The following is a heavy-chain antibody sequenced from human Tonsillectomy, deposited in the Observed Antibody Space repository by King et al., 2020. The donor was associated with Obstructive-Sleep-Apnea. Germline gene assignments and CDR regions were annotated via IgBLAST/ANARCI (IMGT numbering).Heavy chain of an antibody. CDR1: GGSIISSSYY. V-gene: IGHV4-39*06. CDR3: ARVGYSSPYNWFDP. CDR2: IYYSGST. J-gene: IGHJ5*02. D-gene: IGHD6-13*01. Sequence: RLQLQESGPGLVKPSETLSLTCTVSGGSIISSSYYWGWIRQPPGKGLEWIGSIYYSGSTYYNPSLKSRVTISVDTSKNQFSLKLSSVTAADTAVYYCARVGYSSPYNWFDPWGQGTLVTVSS.